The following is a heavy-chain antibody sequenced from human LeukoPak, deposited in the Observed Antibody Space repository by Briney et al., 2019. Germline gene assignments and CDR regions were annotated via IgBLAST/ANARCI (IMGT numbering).Heavy chain of an antibody. CDR2: IKQDGTEK. J-gene: IGHJ4*02. CDR3: ARGWVSTDY. D-gene: IGHD5/OR15-5a*01. V-gene: IGHV3-7*01. CDR1: GFTFSSYW. Sequence: TGGSLRLSCVASGFTFSSYWMSWVRQAPGKGLQWVANIKQDGTEKYYVDSVKGRFTISRDSAKNSLYLQMNSLRAEDTAVYYCARGWVSTDYWGQGTLVTVSS.